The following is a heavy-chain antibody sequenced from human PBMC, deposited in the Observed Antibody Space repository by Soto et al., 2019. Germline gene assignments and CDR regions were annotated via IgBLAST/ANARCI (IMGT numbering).Heavy chain of an antibody. V-gene: IGHV4-30-2*01. CDR3: AGMPYTSGFRFDP. CDR2: IYQSGVT. Sequence: PSETLSLTCNVSGDSYSISTYSWSWIRQPPGKALQWIGFIYQSGVTSYNPSLASRVSISLDRSNNQCSLKLKSVTAADTAVYFCAGMPYTSGFRFDPWGPGTLVTVSS. D-gene: IGHD6-19*01. CDR1: GDSYSISTYS. J-gene: IGHJ5*02.